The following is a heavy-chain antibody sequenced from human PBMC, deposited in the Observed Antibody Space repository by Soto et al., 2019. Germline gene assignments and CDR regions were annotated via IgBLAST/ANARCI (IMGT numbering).Heavy chain of an antibody. D-gene: IGHD2-2*01. V-gene: IGHV2-26*01. CDR2: IFSNDET. Sequence: QVTLKESGPVLVKPTETLTLTCTVSGFSLSNARMGVSWIRQSPGKALEWLAHIFSNDETSYSTTLKNRLTISKDPSNSQVVLTITNMDPVDTATYYCARINFGIPAAILRWFDPWGQGTLVTVSS. J-gene: IGHJ5*02. CDR3: ARINFGIPAAILRWFDP. CDR1: GFSLSNARMG.